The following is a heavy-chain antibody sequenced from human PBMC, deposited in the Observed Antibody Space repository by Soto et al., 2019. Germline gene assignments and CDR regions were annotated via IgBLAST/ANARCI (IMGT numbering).Heavy chain of an antibody. CDR2: ISRSGDST. CDR1: GFTFSSYA. CDR3: AKSDKFNPQSSGWANRFDY. J-gene: IGHJ4*02. D-gene: IGHD6-19*01. Sequence: EVQLLESGGGLVQPGGSLRLSCAASGFTFSSYAMTWARQAPGKGLEWVSTISRSGDSTYYRDSVKGRFTISRDNSKNTVYLQMNSLRAEDTAGYYCAKSDKFNPQSSGWANRFDYWGQGTLVTVSS. V-gene: IGHV3-23*01.